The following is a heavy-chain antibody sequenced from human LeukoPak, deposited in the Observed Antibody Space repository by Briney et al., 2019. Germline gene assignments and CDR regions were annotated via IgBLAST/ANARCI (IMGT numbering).Heavy chain of an antibody. Sequence: ASVKVSCKASGYTFTKYAISWVRQAPGQGLEWMGWISPYNGDTNYPHKLQGRVTMIADTSTSTASMELRSLRSDDTAVYYCEREESQEVTYYDVLTGETSNSYYYYYMDVWGKGTTVTVSS. CDR3: EREESQEVTYYDVLTGETSNSYYYYYMDV. CDR1: GYTFTKYA. J-gene: IGHJ6*03. D-gene: IGHD3-9*01. CDR2: ISPYNGDT. V-gene: IGHV1-18*01.